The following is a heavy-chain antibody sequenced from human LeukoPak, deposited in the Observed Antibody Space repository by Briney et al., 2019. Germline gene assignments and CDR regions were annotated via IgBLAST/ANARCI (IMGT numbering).Heavy chain of an antibody. CDR1: GFTFSSYE. Sequence: GGSLRLSCAASGFTFSSYEMNWVRQAPGKGLEWVSYISSSGSTIYYADSVKGRFTISRENAKNSLYLQMNSLRAGDTAVYYCARLQRGYFDYWGQGTLVTVSS. CDR2: ISSSGSTI. V-gene: IGHV3-48*03. D-gene: IGHD6-25*01. J-gene: IGHJ4*02. CDR3: ARLQRGYFDY.